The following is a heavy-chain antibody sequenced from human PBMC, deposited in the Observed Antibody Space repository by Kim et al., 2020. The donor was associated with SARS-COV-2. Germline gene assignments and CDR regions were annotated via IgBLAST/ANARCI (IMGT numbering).Heavy chain of an antibody. CDR1: GGSFSGYY. CDR3: ARGWIAVAGDRFDP. Sequence: SETLSLTCAVYGGSFSGYYWSWIRQPPGKGLEWIGEINHSGSTNYNPSLKSRVTISVDTSKNQYSLKLSSVAAADTAVYYCARGWIAVAGDRFDPWGQGTLVTVSS. CDR2: INHSGST. J-gene: IGHJ5*02. D-gene: IGHD6-19*01. V-gene: IGHV4-34*01.